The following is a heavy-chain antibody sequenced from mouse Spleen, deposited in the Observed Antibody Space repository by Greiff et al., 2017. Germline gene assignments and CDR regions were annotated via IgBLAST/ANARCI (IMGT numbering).Heavy chain of an antibody. CDR3: AKHIHDYGYYAIDY. D-gene: IGHD2-4*01. J-gene: IGHJ4*01. CDR1: GLSLTSYG. V-gene: IGHV2-9*01. Sequence: QVQLKESGPGLVAPSQSLSITCTVSGLSLTSYGVDWVRQPPGKGLEWLGVIWGGGSTNYNSALMSRLSISKDNSKSQVFLKMNSLQTDDTAMYYCAKHIHDYGYYAIDYWGQGTSVTVSS. CDR2: IWGGGST.